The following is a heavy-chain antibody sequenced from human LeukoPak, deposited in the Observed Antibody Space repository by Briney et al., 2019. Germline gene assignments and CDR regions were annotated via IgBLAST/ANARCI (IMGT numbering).Heavy chain of an antibody. CDR2: ISGSGGGK. Sequence: GGSLRLSCAASGFTFSSYAMNWVRQAPGKGLEWVAVISGSGGGKHYADSVKGRFTVSRDNSKNTLYLQMNSLRSEDTAAYFCAKAALKGTMVRATEGPADFWGQGTLVTVSS. J-gene: IGHJ4*02. CDR1: GFTFSSYA. V-gene: IGHV3-23*01. CDR3: AKAALKGTMVRATEGPADF. D-gene: IGHD3-10*01.